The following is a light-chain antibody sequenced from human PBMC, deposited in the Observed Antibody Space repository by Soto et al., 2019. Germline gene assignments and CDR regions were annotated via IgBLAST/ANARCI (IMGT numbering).Light chain of an antibody. V-gene: IGKV1-5*03. CDR2: KAS. J-gene: IGKJ1*01. Sequence: DIQMTQSPSTLSASVGDRVTITCRASQSISNWLAWYQQKPGKAPTLLIYKASSLENGLPSRFSGSGSGTEFTLTISCLQPDDFATYYCQQYNTYPRTFGQGTKVEVK. CDR3: QQYNTYPRT. CDR1: QSISNW.